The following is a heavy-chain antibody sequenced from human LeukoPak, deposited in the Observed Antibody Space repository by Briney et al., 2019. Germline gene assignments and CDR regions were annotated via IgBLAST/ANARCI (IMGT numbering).Heavy chain of an antibody. V-gene: IGHV3-7*03. CDR2: IKQDGSEK. D-gene: IGHD2-2*01. CDR3: AGFLGYCSSTSCYYYGMDV. Sequence: GGSLRLSCAASGFTFSSYWMSWVRQAPGKGLEWVANIKQDGSEKYYVDSVKGRFTISRDNAKNSLHLQMNSLRAEDTAVYYCAGFLGYCSSTSCYYYGMDVWGKGTTVTVSS. CDR1: GFTFSSYW. J-gene: IGHJ6*04.